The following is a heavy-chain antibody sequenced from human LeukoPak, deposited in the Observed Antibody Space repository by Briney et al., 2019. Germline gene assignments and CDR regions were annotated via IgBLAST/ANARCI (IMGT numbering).Heavy chain of an antibody. CDR2: INPSGGST. Sequence: ASVKVSCKASGYTFTSYYMHWVRQAPGQGLEWMGIINPSGGSTSYAQKFQGRVTMTRDTSTSTVYMELSSLRSEDTAVYYCAGGYCSSTSCYLNNSPSLDYWGQGTLVTVSS. CDR1: GYTFTSYY. J-gene: IGHJ4*02. D-gene: IGHD2-2*01. CDR3: AGGYCSSTSCYLNNSPSLDY. V-gene: IGHV1-46*01.